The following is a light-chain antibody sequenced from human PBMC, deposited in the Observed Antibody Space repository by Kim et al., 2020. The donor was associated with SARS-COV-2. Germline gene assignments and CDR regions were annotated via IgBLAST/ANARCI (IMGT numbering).Light chain of an antibody. CDR3: LLSYNGPRV. Sequence: SGQNPYWLQQKPGQAPRTLIYDVSIKHSWTPARFSGSLLGGKAALTLSGAQPEDEADYYCLLSYNGPRVFGGGTKVTVL. CDR2: DVS. V-gene: IGLV7-46*01. J-gene: IGLJ2*01. CDR1: SGQN.